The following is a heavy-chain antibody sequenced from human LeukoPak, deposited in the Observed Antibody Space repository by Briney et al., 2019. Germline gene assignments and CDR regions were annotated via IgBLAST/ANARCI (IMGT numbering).Heavy chain of an antibody. J-gene: IGHJ5*02. V-gene: IGHV1-58*02. D-gene: IGHD3-3*01. CDR2: IVLGSGNT. Sequence: GASAKVSCKASGFTFHTSAMQWVRQARGQRLEWIGWIVLGSGNTVYSHKFHDRVIITRDMSTSTVYMELDSLGSEDTAVYYCAAQRGASLHDFWSTRLFDPWGQGTLVTVSS. CDR3: AAQRGASLHDFWSTRLFDP. CDR1: GFTFHTSA.